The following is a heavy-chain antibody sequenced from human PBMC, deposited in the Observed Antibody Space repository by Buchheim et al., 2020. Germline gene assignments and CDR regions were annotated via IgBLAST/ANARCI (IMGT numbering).Heavy chain of an antibody. CDR1: GGSISSSSYY. V-gene: IGHV4-39*01. CDR2: IYYSGST. J-gene: IGHJ6*02. Sequence: QLQLQESGPGLVKPSETLSLTCTVSGGSISSSSYYWGWIRQPPGKGLEWIGSIYYSGSTYYNPSLKSRVTISVDTSKNQFSLKLSSVTAADTAVYYCARLGQLGYYYYGMDVWGQETT. D-gene: IGHD6-6*01. CDR3: ARLGQLGYYYYGMDV.